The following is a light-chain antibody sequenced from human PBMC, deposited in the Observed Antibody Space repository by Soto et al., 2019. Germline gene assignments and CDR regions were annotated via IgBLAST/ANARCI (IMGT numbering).Light chain of an antibody. J-gene: IGKJ1*01. CDR3: QQFYKGWT. CDR1: QSVGRS. CDR2: GVS. Sequence: DIQMTQSPSTLSASVGDRVTITCRASQSVGRSLAWYQQQRGKAPKLLIYGVSTLESGVPSRFSGFGSGTEFTLSISSLQPGDFGTYYCQQFYKGWTFCQGTRV. V-gene: IGKV1-5*01.